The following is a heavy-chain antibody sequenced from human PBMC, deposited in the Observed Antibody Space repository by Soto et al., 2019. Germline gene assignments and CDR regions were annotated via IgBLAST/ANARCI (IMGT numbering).Heavy chain of an antibody. D-gene: IGHD3-3*01. CDR2: IDNSGST. V-gene: IGHV4-31*03. CDR3: ARDVDFWSGSLGFDP. J-gene: IGHJ5*02. CDR1: GGSISSGGYY. Sequence: QVQLQESGPGLVKPSQTLSLTCTVSGGSISSGGYYWSWIRQHPGKGLEWIGYIDNSGSTYYNPSRKSRVTISVDTSKNQFSLKLSSVTAADTAVYYCARDVDFWSGSLGFDPWGQGTLVTVSS.